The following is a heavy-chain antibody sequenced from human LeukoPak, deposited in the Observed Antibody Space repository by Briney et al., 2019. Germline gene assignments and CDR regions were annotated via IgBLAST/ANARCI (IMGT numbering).Heavy chain of an antibody. V-gene: IGHV3-23*01. Sequence: GGSLRLSCAASGFTFGSYAMNWVRQAPGKGLEWVSFISISGGSAFYADSLKGRFTISRDNSKNTLYLQMNSLRAEDTALYYCAMNTPLAYWGQGTLVTVSS. D-gene: IGHD5-18*01. CDR2: ISISGGSA. CDR1: GFTFGSYA. J-gene: IGHJ4*02. CDR3: AMNTPLAY.